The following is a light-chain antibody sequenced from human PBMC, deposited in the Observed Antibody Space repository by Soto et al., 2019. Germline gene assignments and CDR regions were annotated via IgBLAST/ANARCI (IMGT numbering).Light chain of an antibody. V-gene: IGKV4-1*01. J-gene: IGKJ1*01. CDR2: WAS. CDR3: QQYYATPTWA. Sequence: DIVMTQSPDSLAVSLGERATINCKSSQSVLYSSSNKNYLAWYQQKPGQHPKLLIYWASTRESGVPDRFSGSWSGTDFTLTIRSLQPEDVAVYYCQQYYATPTWAFGQGTKVEI. CDR1: QSVLYSSSNKNY.